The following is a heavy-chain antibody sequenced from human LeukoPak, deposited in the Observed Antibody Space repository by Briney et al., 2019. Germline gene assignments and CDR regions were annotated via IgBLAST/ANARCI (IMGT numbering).Heavy chain of an antibody. CDR3: ARGSAAGKDY. CDR2: IYYSGST. Sequence: SETLSLTCTVSGGSISSYYWSWIRQPPGKGLEWIGYIYYSGSTNYNPSLKSRVTISVDTSKNQFSLKLSSVTAADTAVYYCARGSAAGKDYWGQGTLVTVSS. V-gene: IGHV4-59*01. D-gene: IGHD2-15*01. CDR1: GGSISSYY. J-gene: IGHJ4*02.